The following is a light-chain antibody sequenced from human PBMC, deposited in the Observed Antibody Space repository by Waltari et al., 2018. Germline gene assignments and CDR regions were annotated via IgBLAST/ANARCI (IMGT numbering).Light chain of an antibody. CDR1: SPNNGTNT. Sequence: QSVLTQPPSASGTPGQWVTTSCSGTSPNNGTNTVNWYQQLPGTAPKLLIYSNNQRPSGVPDRFSGSGSGTDFTLKISRVEAEDVGVYYCMQALQTPFTFGPGT. V-gene: IGLV1-44*01. CDR2: SNN. CDR3: MQALQTPFT. J-gene: IGLJ1*01.